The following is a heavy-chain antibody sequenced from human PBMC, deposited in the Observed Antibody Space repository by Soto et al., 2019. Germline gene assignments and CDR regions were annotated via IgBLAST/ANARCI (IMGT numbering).Heavy chain of an antibody. CDR3: ARRGRGMVRGVNHFDY. CDR1: GGSISSSSYY. V-gene: IGHV4-39*01. CDR2: IYYSGST. Sequence: QLQLQESGPGLVKPSETLSLTCTVSGGSISSSSYYWGCIRQPPGKGLEWIGSIYYSGSTYYNPSLKSRVTISVDTSKKQFSLKLSSVTAADTSVYYCARRGRGMVRGVNHFDYWGHGTLVTVSS. J-gene: IGHJ4*01. D-gene: IGHD3-10*01.